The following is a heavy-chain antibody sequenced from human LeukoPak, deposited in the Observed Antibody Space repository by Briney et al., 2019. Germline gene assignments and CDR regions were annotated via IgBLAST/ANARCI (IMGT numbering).Heavy chain of an antibody. CDR1: GDSISSDYY. Sequence: SETLSLTCTVSGDSISSDYYWGWIRLVPGKGLEWIGTSYHSGTAHYNPSLQSRVTISVDTSKNQFSLKLSSVTAADTAVYYCARQSTTALDYWGQGTLVTVSS. D-gene: IGHD4-17*01. CDR2: SYHSGTA. CDR3: ARQSTTALDY. V-gene: IGHV4-38-2*02. J-gene: IGHJ4*02.